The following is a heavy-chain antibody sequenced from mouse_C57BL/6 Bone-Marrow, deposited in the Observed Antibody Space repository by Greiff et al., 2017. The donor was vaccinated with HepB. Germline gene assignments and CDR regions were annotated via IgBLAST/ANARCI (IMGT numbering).Heavy chain of an antibody. Sequence: QVQLQQPGAELVKPGASVKLSCKASGYTFTSYWMHWVKQRPGQGLEWIGMIHPNSGSTNYNEKFKSKATLTVDKSSSTAYMQLSSLTSEDAAVYYCARGLQRRLLDYWGQGTTLTVSS. D-gene: IGHD1-2*01. V-gene: IGHV1-64*01. J-gene: IGHJ2*01. CDR1: GYTFTSYW. CDR2: IHPNSGST. CDR3: ARGLQRRLLDY.